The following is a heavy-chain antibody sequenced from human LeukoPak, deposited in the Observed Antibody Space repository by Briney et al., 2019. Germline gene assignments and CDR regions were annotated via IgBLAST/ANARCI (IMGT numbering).Heavy chain of an antibody. D-gene: IGHD2-2*01. V-gene: IGHV3-30*18. CDR1: GFTFSSYG. Sequence: PGGSLRLSCAASGFTFSSYGMHWVRQAPGKGLEWVAVISYDGSNKYYADSVKGRFTISRDNSKNTLYLQMNSLRAEDTAVYYCAEPHRYHPNAFDIWGQGTMVTVSS. J-gene: IGHJ3*02. CDR3: AEPHRYHPNAFDI. CDR2: ISYDGSNK.